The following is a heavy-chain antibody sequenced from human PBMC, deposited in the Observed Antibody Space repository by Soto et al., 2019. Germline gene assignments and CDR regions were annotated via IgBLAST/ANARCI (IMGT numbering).Heavy chain of an antibody. CDR2: ISYDGSIT. J-gene: IGHJ4*01. V-gene: IGHV3-30*04. D-gene: IGHD3-10*01. CDR3: ARGPESRRGPIYGSGY. CDR1: GLTFINYN. Sequence: QVQLVESGGGVVQPGRSLRLSCAASGLTFINYNMHWVRQAPGKGLEWVAVISYDGSITKYADSVKGRFTISRDNSKNTLFLQMNCLRVEDTSMYYCARGPESRRGPIYGSGYWGQGILVIVSS.